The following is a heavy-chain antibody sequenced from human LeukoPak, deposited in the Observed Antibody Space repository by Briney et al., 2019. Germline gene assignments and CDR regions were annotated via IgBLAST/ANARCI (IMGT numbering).Heavy chain of an antibody. CDR3: ARSPSGQSDY. J-gene: IGHJ4*02. D-gene: IGHD3-10*01. CDR1: GFTFSNYW. Sequence: PGGSLRLSCAASGFTFSNYWMSCVRQAPGKGREWVANIKEDGSQKYYVDSVKGRFTISRDNAKNSVYLQLSSLRAEDTAVYFCARSPSGQSDYWGQGTLVTVSS. V-gene: IGHV3-7*04. CDR2: IKEDGSQK.